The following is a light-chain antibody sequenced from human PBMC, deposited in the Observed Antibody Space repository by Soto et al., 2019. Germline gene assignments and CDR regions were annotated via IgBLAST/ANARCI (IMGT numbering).Light chain of an antibody. CDR2: CAS. CDR1: QRVSSN. CDR3: QQYHNWWT. V-gene: IGKV3-15*01. Sequence: EIVMTPSPATLSVSPGQRATLSCRASQRVSSNVAWYQQKPCQAPRLLIYCASTRATGIPARFSGIGSGPEITLTISRLQSADIAGYYWQQYHNWWTLGPGTKLEI. J-gene: IGKJ1*01.